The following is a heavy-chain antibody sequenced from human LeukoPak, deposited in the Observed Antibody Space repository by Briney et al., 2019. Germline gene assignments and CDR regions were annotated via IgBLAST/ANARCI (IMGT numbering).Heavy chain of an antibody. CDR2: IIPIFGTA. Sequence: ASVKVSCKASGGTFSSYAISWVRQAPGQGLEWMGGIIPIFGTANYAQKFQGRVTITTDESTSTAYMELSSLRSEDTAVYYCARVAVTGTWFGLDYWGQGTLVTVSS. V-gene: IGHV1-69*05. J-gene: IGHJ4*02. CDR1: GGTFSSYA. D-gene: IGHD1-7*01. CDR3: ARVAVTGTWFGLDY.